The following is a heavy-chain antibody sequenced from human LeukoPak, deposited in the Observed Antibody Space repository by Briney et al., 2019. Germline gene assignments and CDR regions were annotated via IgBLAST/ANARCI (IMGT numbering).Heavy chain of an antibody. CDR3: AKDFTQLELEYYFDY. CDR2: ISGSGGST. J-gene: IGHJ4*01. V-gene: IGHV3-23*01. CDR1: GFTFSSYA. Sequence: RGSLRLSCAASGFTFSSYAMSWVRQAPGKGLEWVSAISGSGGSTYYADSVKGQFTISRDNSKNTLYLQMNSLRAEDTAVYYFAKDFTQLELEYYFDYWGHGTLVTVSS. D-gene: IGHD1-1*01.